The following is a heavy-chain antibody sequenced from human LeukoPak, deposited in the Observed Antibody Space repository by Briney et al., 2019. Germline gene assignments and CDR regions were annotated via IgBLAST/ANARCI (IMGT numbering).Heavy chain of an antibody. J-gene: IGHJ4*02. D-gene: IGHD5-12*01. CDR2: IYPGDSDT. CDR3: ARRVATLYYFDY. Sequence: GGSLQISCQGSGYRFTSYWIGWVRQLPGKGLEWMGIIYPGDSDTRYSPSFQGQVTISADKSISTAYLQWSSLKASDTAMYYCARRVATLYYFDYWGQGTLVTVSS. CDR1: GYRFTSYW. V-gene: IGHV5-51*01.